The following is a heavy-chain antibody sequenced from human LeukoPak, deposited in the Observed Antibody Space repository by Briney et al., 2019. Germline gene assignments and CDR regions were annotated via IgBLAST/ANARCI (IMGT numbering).Heavy chain of an antibody. Sequence: GGSLRRSCAASGFTFGDYEMHWVRQAPGKGLERVSHISSTGYTTFYADSVKGRFTISRDNAKNSLHLQMNSLGVEDTAVYYCARADAYWSGYHFDHWGQGTLVTVSS. CDR3: ARADAYWSGYHFDH. J-gene: IGHJ4*02. D-gene: IGHD3-3*01. CDR1: GFTFGDYE. CDR2: ISSTGYTT. V-gene: IGHV3-48*03.